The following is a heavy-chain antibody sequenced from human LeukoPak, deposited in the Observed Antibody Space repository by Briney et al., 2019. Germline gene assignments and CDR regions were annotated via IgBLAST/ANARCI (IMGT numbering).Heavy chain of an antibody. Sequence: GGSLRLSCAASGFTFSSYGMHWVRQAPGKGLEWVAFIRYDGSNKYYADSVKGRFTISRDNSKNTLYLQMNSLRAEDTAVYYCAKDREPLVVVPAASAFDRWGQGTLVAVS. CDR3: AKDREPLVVVPAASAFDR. V-gene: IGHV3-30*02. J-gene: IGHJ5*02. D-gene: IGHD2-2*01. CDR1: GFTFSSYG. CDR2: IRYDGSNK.